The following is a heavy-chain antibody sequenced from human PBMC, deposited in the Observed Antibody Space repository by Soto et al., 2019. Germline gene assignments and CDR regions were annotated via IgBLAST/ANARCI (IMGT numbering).Heavy chain of an antibody. Sequence: TLSLTCAVYGGSFSGYYWSWIRQPPGKGLEWIGEINHSGSTNYNPSLKSRVTISVDTSKNQFSLKLSSVTAADTAVYYCAREENVLLWFGELTNWFDPWGQGTLVTVSS. V-gene: IGHV4-34*01. J-gene: IGHJ5*02. D-gene: IGHD3-10*01. CDR3: AREENVLLWFGELTNWFDP. CDR1: GGSFSGYY. CDR2: INHSGST.